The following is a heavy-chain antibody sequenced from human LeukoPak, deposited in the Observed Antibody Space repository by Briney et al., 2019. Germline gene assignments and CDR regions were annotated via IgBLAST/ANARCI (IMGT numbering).Heavy chain of an antibody. J-gene: IGHJ4*02. V-gene: IGHV4-39*02. CDR1: GGSIGSHH. CDR3: ARRAAAAGTIPEYYFDY. D-gene: IGHD6-13*01. Sequence: SETLSLTCTVSGGSIGSHHWGWIRQPPGKGLEWIGTIFYTGNTYYSPSLKTRVTMSVATSKNHFSLNLSSVTAADTAFYYCARRAAAAGTIPEYYFDYWGQGTLVTVSS. CDR2: IFYTGNT.